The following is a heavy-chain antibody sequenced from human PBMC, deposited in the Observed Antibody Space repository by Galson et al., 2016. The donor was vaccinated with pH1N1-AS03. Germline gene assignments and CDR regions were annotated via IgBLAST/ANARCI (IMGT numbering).Heavy chain of an antibody. CDR2: IDPSGGPT. D-gene: IGHD3-16*02. V-gene: IGHV1-46*01. J-gene: IGHJ4*02. Sequence: SVKVSCKASGYTLTRYYMHWVRQAPGQGLEWMGIIDPSGGPTTYAPKIQGRITIPTDASTRTVYMELVSLRSEDTAVYYCARRYYFDYWGQGTLVTVSS. CDR3: ARRYYFDY. CDR1: GYTLTRYY.